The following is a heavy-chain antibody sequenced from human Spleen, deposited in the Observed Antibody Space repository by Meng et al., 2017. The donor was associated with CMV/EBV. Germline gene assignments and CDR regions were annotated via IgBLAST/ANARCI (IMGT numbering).Heavy chain of an antibody. J-gene: IGHJ4*02. CDR2: SNGDGSRT. D-gene: IGHD6-13*01. Sequence: SGITFSSYWMYWVRQAPGKGLVWVSGSNGDGSRTSDADSVKGRFTISRDNAKKTLYLEMNSLRAEDTAVYYCASGRGIASRPGVLGYWGQGTLVTVSS. CDR3: ASGRGIASRPGVLGY. V-gene: IGHV3-74*01. CDR1: GITFSSYW.